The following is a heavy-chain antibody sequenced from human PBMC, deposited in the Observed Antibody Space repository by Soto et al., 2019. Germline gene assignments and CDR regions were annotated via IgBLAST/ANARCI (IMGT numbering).Heavy chain of an antibody. Sequence: PSETLSLTCTVSGGSISSGGYYWSWIRQHPGKGLEWFGYSYYTGSSYYNPSLKSRVTISVDASKNQLSLRLASVTAADTAVYYCARDLRGYSRYDYLDYWGQEIPVTVSS. CDR2: SYYTGSS. J-gene: IGHJ4*02. V-gene: IGHV4-31*03. CDR1: GGSISSGGYY. CDR3: ARDLRGYSRYDYLDY. D-gene: IGHD5-12*01.